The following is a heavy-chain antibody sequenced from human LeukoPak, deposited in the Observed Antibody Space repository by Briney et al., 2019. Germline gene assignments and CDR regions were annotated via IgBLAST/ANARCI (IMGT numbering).Heavy chain of an antibody. CDR2: MFDTGRT. D-gene: IGHD5-18*01. CDR3: ATIKRGSIFGYFDF. CDR1: GGSSSSHY. J-gene: IGHJ4*03. Sequence: SETLSLTCTVSGGSSSSHYWSWIRQPPGKGLEWIGYMFDTGRTKDNPSLKSRVTLSADTSKNQFSLRLSSVTAADTAVYYCATIKRGSIFGYFDFWGQGILVTVSS. V-gene: IGHV4-59*11.